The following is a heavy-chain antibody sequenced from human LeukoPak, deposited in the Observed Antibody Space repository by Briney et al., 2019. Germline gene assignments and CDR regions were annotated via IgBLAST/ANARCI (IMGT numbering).Heavy chain of an antibody. CDR1: GGSVSDYY. V-gene: IGHV4-59*02. Sequence: SETLSLTCTISGGSVSDYYWSWIRQSPGKGLEWIGYIYYTGSTTYNPSLKSRVTISADTSKNQFSLKLSSVTAADTAVYYCARGVITMVRGYYYYYYYMDVWGKGTTVTISS. J-gene: IGHJ6*03. CDR3: ARGVITMVRGYYYYYYYMDV. D-gene: IGHD3-10*01. CDR2: IYYTGST.